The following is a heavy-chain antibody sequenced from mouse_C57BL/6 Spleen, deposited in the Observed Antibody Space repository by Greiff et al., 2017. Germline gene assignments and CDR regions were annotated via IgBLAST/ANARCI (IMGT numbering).Heavy chain of an antibody. Sequence: EVQLQQSGPVLVKPGASVKMSCKASGYTFTDYYMNWVKQSHGKSLEWIGYINPNNGGTSYNQKFKGQATLTVNKSSSTAYMELRSLTSEDSAVYYGARVFTTVVKNFDYWGQGTTLTVSS. J-gene: IGHJ2*01. D-gene: IGHD1-1*01. CDR1: GYTFTDYY. CDR3: ARVFTTVVKNFDY. V-gene: IGHV1-22*01. CDR2: INPNNGGT.